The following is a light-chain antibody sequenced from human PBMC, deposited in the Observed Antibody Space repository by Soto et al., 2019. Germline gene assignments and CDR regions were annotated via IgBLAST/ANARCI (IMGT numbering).Light chain of an antibody. Sequence: QSVLTQPASVSGSLGQSITISCTGTSSDVGSYNLVSWYQQHPGKAPKLIIYEGDKRPSGVSDRFSVSKSGNTASLTITGLQAEDEADYFCCSYGGSRTLVFGGGTKLTVL. CDR1: SSDVGSYNL. CDR2: EGD. V-gene: IGLV2-23*01. CDR3: CSYGGSRTLV. J-gene: IGLJ2*01.